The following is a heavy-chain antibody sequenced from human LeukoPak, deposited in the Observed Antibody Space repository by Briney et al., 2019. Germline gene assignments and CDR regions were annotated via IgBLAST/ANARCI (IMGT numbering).Heavy chain of an antibody. CDR3: ARETYYDILTGYYDPYYFDY. D-gene: IGHD3-9*01. CDR2: ISAYNGNT. J-gene: IGHJ4*02. Sequence: ASVKVSCNASGYTFTSYGISWGRQAPGQGLEWMGWISAYNGNTNYAQKLQGRVTMTTDTSTSTAYMELRSLRSDDTAVYYCARETYYDILTGYYDPYYFDYWGQGTLVTVSS. V-gene: IGHV1-18*01. CDR1: GYTFTSYG.